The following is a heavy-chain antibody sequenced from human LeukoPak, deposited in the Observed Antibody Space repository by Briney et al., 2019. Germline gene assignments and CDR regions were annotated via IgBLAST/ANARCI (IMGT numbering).Heavy chain of an antibody. J-gene: IGHJ4*02. CDR1: GFLFSKYG. V-gene: IGHV3-30*03. CDR3: ARVEKTSSSWGY. Sequence: GGSLRLSCVASGFLFSKYGMHWVRQALGKGLEWVAVVSKDGSDKFYADSVKGRFTISRDNAKNSLYLQMNSLRAEDTAVYYCARVEKTSSSWGYWGQGTLVTVSS. D-gene: IGHD6-13*01. CDR2: VSKDGSDK.